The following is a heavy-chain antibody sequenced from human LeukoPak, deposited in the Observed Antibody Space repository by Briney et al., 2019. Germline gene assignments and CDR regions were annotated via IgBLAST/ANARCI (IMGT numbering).Heavy chain of an antibody. Sequence: SETLSLTCAVYGGSFSGYYWSWIRQPPGKGLEWIGEINHSGSTYYNPSLKSRVTISVDTSKNQFSLKLSSVTAADTAVYYCARSPHTIFGVVISWFDPWGQGTLVTVSS. CDR3: ARSPHTIFGVVISWFDP. CDR2: INHSGST. D-gene: IGHD3-3*01. V-gene: IGHV4-34*01. J-gene: IGHJ5*02. CDR1: GGSFSGYY.